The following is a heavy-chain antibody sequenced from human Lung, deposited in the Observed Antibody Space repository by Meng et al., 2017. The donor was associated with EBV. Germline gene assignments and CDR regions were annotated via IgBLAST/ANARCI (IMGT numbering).Heavy chain of an antibody. Sequence: EVQLVESGGGLVKPGGSLRLSCAASGLTFSNYAMNWVRQAPGKGLEWVSSISSNSTYIYYADSLKGRFTISRDNAKNSLFLQMISLRAEDTAVYYCATTRGSGLVRFWGQGTLVTVSS. J-gene: IGHJ4*02. CDR2: ISSNSTYI. D-gene: IGHD3-10*01. CDR3: ATTRGSGLVRF. V-gene: IGHV3-21*02. CDR1: GLTFSNYA.